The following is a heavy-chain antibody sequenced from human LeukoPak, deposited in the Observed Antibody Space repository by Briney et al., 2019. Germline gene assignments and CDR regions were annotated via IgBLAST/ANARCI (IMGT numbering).Heavy chain of an antibody. CDR2: VYHTGNT. V-gene: IGHV4-34*11. Sequence: SETLSLTCALYGGSFSDYSWSWLRQPPGKGLEWIGYVYHTGNTKYNPSLESRATISIDTSKNQFSLKLSSVTAADSAVYYCAKSDGSGSYFDYWGQGTLVTVS. CDR3: AKSDGSGSYFDY. CDR1: GGSFSDYS. D-gene: IGHD3-10*01. J-gene: IGHJ4*02.